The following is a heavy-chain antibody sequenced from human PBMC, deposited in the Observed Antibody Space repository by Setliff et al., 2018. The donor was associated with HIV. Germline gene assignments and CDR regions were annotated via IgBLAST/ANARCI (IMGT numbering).Heavy chain of an antibody. Sequence: ASVKVSCKASGYTFTNFYMHWVRQAPGQGLEWMGIINPGGGNIRYAQRFQGRVSMTRDTSTSTVYMELSSLRSEDTAVYYCARGQASNDYGVSFWGQGTMVTVS. V-gene: IGHV1-46*01. CDR2: INPGGGNI. J-gene: IGHJ3*01. CDR1: GYTFTNFY. D-gene: IGHD4-17*01. CDR3: ARGQASNDYGVSF.